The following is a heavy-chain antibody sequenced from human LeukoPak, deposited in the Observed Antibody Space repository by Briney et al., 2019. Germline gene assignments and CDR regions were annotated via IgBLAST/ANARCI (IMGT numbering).Heavy chain of an antibody. V-gene: IGHV3-74*01. CDR2: INSDGSST. CDR1: VFTFSSYW. D-gene: IGHD5-24*01. J-gene: IGHJ4*02. CDR3: ARDWDGYGAPGDY. Sequence: PGGCLRLSCAASVFTFSSYWMHWVRQAPWKGLVWVSRINSDGSSTSYADSVKGRFTISRDNAKNTLYLQMNSLRAEDTAVYYCARDWDGYGAPGDYWGQGTLVTVSS.